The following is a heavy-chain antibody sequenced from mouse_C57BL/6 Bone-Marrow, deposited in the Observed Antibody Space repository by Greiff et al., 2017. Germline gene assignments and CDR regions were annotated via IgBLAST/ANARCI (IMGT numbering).Heavy chain of an antibody. CDR1: GFTFSSYA. Sequence: EVKLMESGGGLVKPGGSLKLSCAASGFTFSSYAMSWVRQTPEKRLEWVATISDGGSYTYYPDNVKGRFTISRDNAKNNLYLQRSHLKSEDTAMYYCARYYYGSMFAYWGQGTLVTVSA. J-gene: IGHJ3*01. D-gene: IGHD1-1*01. V-gene: IGHV5-4*03. CDR2: ISDGGSYT. CDR3: ARYYYGSMFAY.